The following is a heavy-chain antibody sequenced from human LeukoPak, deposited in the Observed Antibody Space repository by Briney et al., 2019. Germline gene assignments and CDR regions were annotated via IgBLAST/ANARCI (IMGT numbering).Heavy chain of an antibody. CDR3: AKGYPPMTTVTLPFDY. V-gene: IGHV3-30*18. D-gene: IGHD4-17*01. CDR2: ISYDGSTV. J-gene: IGHJ4*02. CDR1: GFTFSSYG. Sequence: GGSLRLSCAASGFTFSSYGMHWVRQAPGKGLEWVAVISYDGSTVYYADSVKGRFTISRDNSKNTLFLQMNSLRAEDTAVYYCAKGYPPMTTVTLPFDYWGQGTLVTVSS.